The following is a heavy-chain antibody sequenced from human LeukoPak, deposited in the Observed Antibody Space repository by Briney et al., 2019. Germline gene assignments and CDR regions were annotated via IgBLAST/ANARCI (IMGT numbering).Heavy chain of an antibody. Sequence: GGSLRLSCAASGFTFDDYAMHWVRQAPGKGLEWVSGISWNSGSIGYADSVKGRFTISRDNAKNSLYLQMNSLRAEDTALYYCAKGPAVDIVATTLDYWGQGTLVTVSS. D-gene: IGHD5-12*01. CDR2: ISWNSGSI. J-gene: IGHJ4*02. CDR1: GFTFDDYA. V-gene: IGHV3-9*01. CDR3: AKGPAVDIVATTLDY.